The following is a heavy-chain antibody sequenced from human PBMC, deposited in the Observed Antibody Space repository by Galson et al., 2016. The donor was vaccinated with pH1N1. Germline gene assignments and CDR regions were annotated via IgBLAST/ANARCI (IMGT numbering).Heavy chain of an antibody. J-gene: IGHJ4*02. D-gene: IGHD3-22*01. Sequence: SVKVSCKASGGAFSAYAISWVRQAPAQGLEWIGGIIPIFGTPNYAQKFQGRVTITADESTSTHYMELCSLRSEDTAIYYCARRDKYFDTSGFQNWGQGTLVTVSS. CDR1: GGAFSAYA. V-gene: IGHV1-69*13. CDR2: IIPIFGTP. CDR3: ARRDKYFDTSGFQN.